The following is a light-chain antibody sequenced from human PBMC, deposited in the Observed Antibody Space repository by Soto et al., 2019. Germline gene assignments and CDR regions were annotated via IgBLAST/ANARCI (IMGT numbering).Light chain of an antibody. CDR1: SSDVGEYNS. V-gene: IGLV2-14*01. CDR2: EVT. Sequence: QSALTQPASVSGSPGQSITISCTGTSSDVGEYNSVSWYQQHPGKAPKLIIYEVTNRPSGVSDRLSGSKSGNTASLTISGLQADDEADYYCSSYTSSSTYVFGVGTKLTVL. CDR3: SSYTSSSTYV. J-gene: IGLJ1*01.